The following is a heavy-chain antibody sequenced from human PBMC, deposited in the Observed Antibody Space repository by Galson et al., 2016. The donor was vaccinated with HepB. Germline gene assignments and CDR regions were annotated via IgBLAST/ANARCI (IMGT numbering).Heavy chain of an antibody. CDR1: GGAISRYS. D-gene: IGHD3/OR15-3a*01. V-gene: IGHV4-4*07. J-gene: IGHJ6*03. CDR3: ARDRGSFPDFGDYYYMEC. Sequence: SETLSLTCTVSGGAISRYSWAWVRQPAGKGLEWIGRISPTSSTNYNPSLQSRITMSIDTSKNQFTLNLRSVTAADTAVYYCARDRGSFPDFGDYYYMECWGKGTTVTVSS. CDR2: ISPTSST.